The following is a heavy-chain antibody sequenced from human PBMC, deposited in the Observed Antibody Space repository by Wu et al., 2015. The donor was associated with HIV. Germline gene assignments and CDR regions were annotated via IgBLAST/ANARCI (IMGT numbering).Heavy chain of an antibody. V-gene: IGHV1-69*13. CDR1: GGTFSSYA. J-gene: IGHJ4*02. Sequence: QVQLVQSGAEVKKPGSSVKVSCKASGGTFSSYAMNWVRQAPGEGLEWMGRLIPLSGVMNYAPQFQGRLSLTADVSTSTAYMELTSLTSEDTAVYYCARPYGSDNYYNLGFDYWGQGSLIT. CDR2: LIPLSGVM. D-gene: IGHD3-10*01. CDR3: ARPYGSDNYYNLGFDY.